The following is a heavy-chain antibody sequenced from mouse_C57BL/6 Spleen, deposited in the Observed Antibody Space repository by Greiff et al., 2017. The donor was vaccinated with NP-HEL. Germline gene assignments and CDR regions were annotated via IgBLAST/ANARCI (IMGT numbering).Heavy chain of an antibody. CDR1: GYTFTSYW. CDR2: IYPGSGST. V-gene: IGHV1-55*01. J-gene: IGHJ2*01. D-gene: IGHD1-1*01. Sequence: QVQLQQPGAELVKPGASVKMSCKASGYTFTSYWITWVKQRPGQGLEWIGDIYPGSGSTNYNEKFKSKATLTVDTSSSTAYMQLSSLTSEDSAVYYCARGITTVVATENYFDYGGQGTTLTVSS. CDR3: ARGITTVVATENYFDY.